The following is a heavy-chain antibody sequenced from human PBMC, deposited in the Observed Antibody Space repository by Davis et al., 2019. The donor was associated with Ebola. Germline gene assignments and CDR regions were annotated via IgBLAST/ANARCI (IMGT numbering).Heavy chain of an antibody. D-gene: IGHD3-3*01. CDR2: SSGSGGTP. J-gene: IGHJ6*02. Sequence: PGGSLRLSCAVSGVTSTRYAMSRVRHAPGQGLEWVWASSGSGGTPYYADSVKGRFTISRDNSKNTLYLQMSSLRAEDTAVYYCARNDDFWSPYGMDVWGQGTTVIVSS. CDR3: ARNDDFWSPYGMDV. V-gene: IGHV3-23*01. CDR1: GVTSTRYA.